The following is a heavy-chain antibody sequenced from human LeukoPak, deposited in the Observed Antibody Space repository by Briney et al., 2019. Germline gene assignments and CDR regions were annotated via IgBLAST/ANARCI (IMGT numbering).Heavy chain of an antibody. CDR2: INPNSGGT. Sequence: ASVKVSCKASGYTFTDYYIHWVRQAPGQGLELMGWINPNSGGTAYAQKFQGRITMTRDTSINTVYMELSRLTSDDSAVYYCARSMPPYYSDYWGQGTLVTVSS. D-gene: IGHD2-2*01. V-gene: IGHV1-2*02. CDR1: GYTFTDYY. CDR3: ARSMPPYYSDY. J-gene: IGHJ4*02.